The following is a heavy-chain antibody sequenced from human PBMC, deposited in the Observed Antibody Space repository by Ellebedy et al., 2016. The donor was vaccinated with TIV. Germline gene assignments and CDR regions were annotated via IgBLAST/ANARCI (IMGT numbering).Heavy chain of an antibody. D-gene: IGHD6-13*01. V-gene: IGHV3-23*01. CDR3: ARATDHYSTSWYPT. J-gene: IGHJ5*02. Sequence: GESLKISCAASGFTFSSYAMSWVRQAPGKGLEWVSGISSSGVSTYYADSVKGRFTISRDNSKNTLYLQMNSLRAEDTAVYYCARATDHYSTSWYPTWGQGTLVTVSS. CDR1: GFTFSSYA. CDR2: ISSSGVST.